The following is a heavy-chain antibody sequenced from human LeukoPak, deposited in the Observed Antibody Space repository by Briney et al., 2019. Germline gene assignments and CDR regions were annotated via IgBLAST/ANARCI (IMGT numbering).Heavy chain of an antibody. CDR1: GFSFSSYW. J-gene: IGHJ4*02. Sequence: GGSLRLSCAASGFSFSSYWMHWVRQAPGKGLVWVSHINSDGSSTTYADSVKGRFTISRNNAKSTLYLQMNSLRAEDTAVYYCARDDPGIGIDYWGQGTLVTVSS. CDR3: ARDDPGIGIDY. D-gene: IGHD1-26*01. V-gene: IGHV3-74*01. CDR2: INSDGSST.